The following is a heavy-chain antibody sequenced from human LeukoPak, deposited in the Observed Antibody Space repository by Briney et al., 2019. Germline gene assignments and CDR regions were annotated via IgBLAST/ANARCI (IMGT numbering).Heavy chain of an antibody. CDR1: GGSISSYY. Sequence: SETLSLTCTVSGGSISSYYWSWIRQPPGKGLEWIGYIYYSGSTNYNPSLKSRVTISVDTSKNQFSLKLSSVTAAVTAVYYCARGRYYMDVWGKGTTVTVSS. CDR3: ARGRYYMDV. V-gene: IGHV4-59*01. CDR2: IYYSGST. J-gene: IGHJ6*03.